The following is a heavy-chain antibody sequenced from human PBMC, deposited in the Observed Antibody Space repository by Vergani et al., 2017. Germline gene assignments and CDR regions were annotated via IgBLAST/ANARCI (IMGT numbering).Heavy chain of an antibody. J-gene: IGHJ4*02. V-gene: IGHV4-59*01. CDR3: ARVGYSGYGLGL. CDR1: GGSINNYY. CDR2: IYYSGTT. Sequence: QVQLQESGPGLVKPSETLSLTCTVSGGSINNYYWSWIRQSPGKGLEWMGYIYYSGTTNYNPSLKTRITISVDTSKNQFSLRLNSVTAADTAVYYCARVGYSGYGLGLWGQGTLVTGSS. D-gene: IGHD5-12*01.